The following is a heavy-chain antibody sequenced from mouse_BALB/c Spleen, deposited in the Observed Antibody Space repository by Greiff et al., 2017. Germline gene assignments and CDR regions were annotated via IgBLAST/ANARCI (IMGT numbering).Heavy chain of an antibody. CDR3: TRKTTTGAMDY. Sequence: QVQLKHPGAELVRPGASVKLSCKASGYTFTSYWINWVKQRPGQGLEWIGNIYPSDSYTNYNQKFKDKATLTVDKSSSTAYMQLSSPTSEDSAVYYCTRKTTTGAMDYWGQGTSVTVSS. CDR1: GYTFTSYW. D-gene: IGHD1-1*01. CDR2: IYPSDSYT. V-gene: IGHV1-69*02. J-gene: IGHJ4*01.